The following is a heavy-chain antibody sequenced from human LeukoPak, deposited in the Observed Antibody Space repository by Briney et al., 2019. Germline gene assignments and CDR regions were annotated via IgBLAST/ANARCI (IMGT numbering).Heavy chain of an antibody. CDR2: ISSSSSYI. D-gene: IGHD3-9*01. J-gene: IGHJ6*04. Sequence: GGSLRLSCAASGFTFSSYRMNWVRQAPGKGLEWVSSISSSSSYIYYPDSVKGRFTISRDNAKNSMYLQMDSLRAEDTAVYYCAGGGRYFDWLLYSSTYYYGMDVWGKGTTVTVSS. CDR1: GFTFSSYR. CDR3: AGGGRYFDWLLYSSTYYYGMDV. V-gene: IGHV3-21*01.